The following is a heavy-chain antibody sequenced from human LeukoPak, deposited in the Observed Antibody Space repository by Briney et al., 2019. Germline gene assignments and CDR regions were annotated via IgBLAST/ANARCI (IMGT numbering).Heavy chain of an antibody. J-gene: IGHJ6*02. CDR1: GYTFTGYY. CDR2: INPNSGGI. Sequence: SVKVSCKASGYTFTGYYMHWVRQAPGQGLEWMGRINPNSGGINYVQKFQGRVTMTRDTSISTAYMELSRLRSDDTAVYYCARDRDYVDTAMVGEGYYYYGMDVWGQGTTVTVSS. V-gene: IGHV1-2*06. CDR3: ARDRDYVDTAMVGEGYYYYGMDV. D-gene: IGHD5-18*01.